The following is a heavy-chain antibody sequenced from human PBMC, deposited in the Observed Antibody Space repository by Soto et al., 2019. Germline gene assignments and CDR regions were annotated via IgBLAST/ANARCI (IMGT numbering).Heavy chain of an antibody. CDR1: GGSISSGDYY. Sequence: PSETLSLTCTVSGGSISSGDYYWSWIRQPPGKGLEWIGHIYYSGSTYYNPSLKSRVTISVDTSKNQFSLKLSSVTAADTAVYYCASGRWYYYFDYWGQGTLVTVSS. CDR2: IYYSGST. CDR3: ASGRWYYYFDY. D-gene: IGHD2-15*01. V-gene: IGHV4-30-4*01. J-gene: IGHJ4*02.